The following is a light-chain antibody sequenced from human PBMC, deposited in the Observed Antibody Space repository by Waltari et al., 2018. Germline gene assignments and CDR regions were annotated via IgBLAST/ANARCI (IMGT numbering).Light chain of an antibody. Sequence: QSALTQPASVSGSPGQSITISCTGTSSDVASYNLVSWYQRHPGEAPTLIIYEVSKRPSGVSDRFSGSKSGNTASLTISGLQAEDEADYFCYSYAGSSTFEVFGGGTKLTVL. CDR2: EVS. V-gene: IGLV2-23*02. CDR3: YSYAGSSTFEV. CDR1: SSDVASYNL. J-gene: IGLJ2*01.